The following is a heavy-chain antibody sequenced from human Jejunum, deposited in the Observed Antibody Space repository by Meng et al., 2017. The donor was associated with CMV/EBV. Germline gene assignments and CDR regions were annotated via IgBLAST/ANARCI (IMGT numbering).Heavy chain of an antibody. J-gene: IGHJ4*02. CDR2: IKPNTGSI. CDR3: ARDRDGYNTFDY. D-gene: IGHD5-24*01. V-gene: IGHV1-2*02. CDR1: GYTFGGYY. Sequence: QVQQRESGAGVEKPGASVKVSCKASGYTFGGYYSRWVRQAPGQGLEYMGWIKPNTGSIKYVEKFQGRVTMTRDTSTNTAYMELTRLISDDTAVYYCARDRDGYNTFDYWGQGTLVTVSS.